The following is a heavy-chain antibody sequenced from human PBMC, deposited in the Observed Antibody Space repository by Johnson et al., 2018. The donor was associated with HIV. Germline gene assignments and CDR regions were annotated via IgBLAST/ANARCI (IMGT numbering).Heavy chain of an antibody. CDR3: ARTGVLGAFDI. CDR2: IGTAGDT. J-gene: IGHJ3*02. D-gene: IGHD2-8*02. V-gene: IGHV3-13*01. CDR1: GFTVSSNY. Sequence: VQLVESGGGLIQPGGSLRLSCAASGFTVSSNYMSWVRQAPGKGLEWVSTIGTAGDTYYAGSVKGRFTISRENANNSLYLQMNSLRAGDTAVYYCARTGVLGAFDIWGQGTMVTVSS.